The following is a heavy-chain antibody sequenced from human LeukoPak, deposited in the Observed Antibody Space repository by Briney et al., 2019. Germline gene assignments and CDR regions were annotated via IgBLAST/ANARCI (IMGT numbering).Heavy chain of an antibody. CDR2: IYYSGST. V-gene: IGHV4-39*01. Sequence: SETLSLTCTASGGSISSSSYYWGWIRQPPGKGLEWIGSIYYSGSTYYNPSLKSRVTISVDTSKNQFSLKLSSVTAADTAVYYCARHGLRRDGFPLWGQGTLVTVS. J-gene: IGHJ4*02. D-gene: IGHD5-24*01. CDR1: GGSISSSSYY. CDR3: ARHGLRRDGFPL.